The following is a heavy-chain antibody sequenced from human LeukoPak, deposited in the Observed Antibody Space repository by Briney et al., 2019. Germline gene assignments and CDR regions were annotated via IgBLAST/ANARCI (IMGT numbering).Heavy chain of an antibody. V-gene: IGHV3-23*01. J-gene: IGHJ6*02. CDR3: ARNQQLGGHSYYYYGMDV. Sequence: GGSLRLSCAASGFTFSSYAMSWVRQAPGKGLEWVSSISGSGNRTYYADSVKGRFTISRDNSKNTLFLQMNSLRAEDTAVYYCARNQQLGGHSYYYYGMDVWGQGTTVTVSS. CDR1: GFTFSSYA. D-gene: IGHD3-16*01. CDR2: ISGSGNRT.